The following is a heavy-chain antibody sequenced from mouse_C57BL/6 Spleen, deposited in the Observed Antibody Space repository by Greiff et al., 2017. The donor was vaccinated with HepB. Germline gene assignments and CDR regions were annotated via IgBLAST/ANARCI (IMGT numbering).Heavy chain of an antibody. Sequence: VQLKESGGGLVKPGGSLKLSCAASGFTFSSYAMSWVRQTPEKRLEWVATISDGGSYTYYPDNVKGRFTISRDNAKNNLYLQMSHLKSEDTAMYDCARDGEKNYFDYWGQGTTLTVSS. J-gene: IGHJ2*01. V-gene: IGHV5-4*01. CDR1: GFTFSSYA. CDR3: ARDGEKNYFDY. CDR2: ISDGGSYT.